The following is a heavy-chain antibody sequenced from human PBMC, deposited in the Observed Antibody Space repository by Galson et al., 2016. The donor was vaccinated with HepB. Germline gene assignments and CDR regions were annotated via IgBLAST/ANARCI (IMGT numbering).Heavy chain of an antibody. CDR3: AREYTSSWSATYYYGMAV. V-gene: IGHV4-61*01. CDR2: VFDSGRT. D-gene: IGHD6-13*01. CDR1: GASVSSESYY. J-gene: IGHJ6*02. Sequence: ETLSLTCSVSGASVSSESYYWNWIRQPPGTGLEWIGYVFDSGRTNYNPSLKSRATISVDTSSNQFSLKLSFVTAADTAMYYCAREYTSSWSATYYYGMAVWGQGTTVTVSS.